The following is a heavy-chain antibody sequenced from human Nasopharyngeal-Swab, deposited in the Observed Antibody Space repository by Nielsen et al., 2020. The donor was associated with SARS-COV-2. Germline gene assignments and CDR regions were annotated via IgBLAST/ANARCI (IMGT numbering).Heavy chain of an antibody. V-gene: IGHV5-51*01. CDR2: IYPADSDT. CDR3: ARHFVPPYTMTSRKNYYYYGLDV. Sequence: GESLNISCKCSGYHFTSYWIGWVRQMPGKRLEWMGIIYPADSDTTYSPSFQGQVTISAAKSITTAYLQWSSLKASDTAMYYCARHFVPPYTMTSRKNYYYYGLDVWGQGTAVTVSS. CDR1: GYHFTSYW. D-gene: IGHD4-17*01. J-gene: IGHJ6*02.